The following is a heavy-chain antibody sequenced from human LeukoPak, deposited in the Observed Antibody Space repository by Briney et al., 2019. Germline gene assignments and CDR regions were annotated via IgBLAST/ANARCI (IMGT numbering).Heavy chain of an antibody. CDR1: GFTLRSPW. Sequence: PRGSLRLSSADPGFTLRSPWMSWGRQAPGKRLEWVANIKQVGSEKCYVDSVKGRFTISRDNAKISLYLQMNSLRAEDTAVYYCARARLGYGSSGYPYYFDYWGQGTLVTVSS. V-gene: IGHV3-7*02. D-gene: IGHD3-22*01. CDR3: ARARLGYGSSGYPYYFDY. J-gene: IGHJ4*02. CDR2: IKQVGSEK.